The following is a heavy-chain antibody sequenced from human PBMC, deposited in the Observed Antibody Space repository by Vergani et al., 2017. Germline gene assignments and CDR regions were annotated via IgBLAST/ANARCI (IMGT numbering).Heavy chain of an antibody. Sequence: QVQLQESGPGLVKPSETLSLTCAVSGYSIRSGYYWGWIRQPPGKGLECIGSNYHSGSSYYNPSLKSRVTVSVDTSKYQFSLMLSSVTAADTAVYYCARLPYYYASGSYSPFGYWGQGTLVTFSS. J-gene: IGHJ4*02. CDR1: GYSIRSGYY. D-gene: IGHD3-10*01. CDR2: NYHSGSS. CDR3: ARLPYYYASGSYSPFGY. V-gene: IGHV4-38-2*01.